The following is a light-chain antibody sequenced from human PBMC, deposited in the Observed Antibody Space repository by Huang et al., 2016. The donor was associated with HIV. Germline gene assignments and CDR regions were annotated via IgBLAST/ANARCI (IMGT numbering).Light chain of an antibody. CDR1: QDISSF. CDR3: QQLKSYPYT. Sequence: IQLTQSPSSLSASVGDRVTITCRASQDISSFLAWYQQRPGQAPKVLIYAASTLHSGVPSRFSGSGSGQDFTLTISSLQPEDFAIYYCQQLKSYPYTFGQGTKLEIK. V-gene: IGKV1-9*01. CDR2: AAS. J-gene: IGKJ2*01.